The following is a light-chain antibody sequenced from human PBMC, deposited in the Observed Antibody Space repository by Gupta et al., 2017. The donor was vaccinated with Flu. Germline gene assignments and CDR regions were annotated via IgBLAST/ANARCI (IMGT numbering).Light chain of an antibody. CDR3: MQSVQTPLT. CDR1: QSLLHSNGYIH. J-gene: IGKJ4*01. CDR2: SGS. V-gene: IGKV2-28*01. Sequence: FTPGEPASISCRSTQSLLHSNGYIHLDWYLQRPGQSPQLLMYSGSNRASGVPDRFSGSGSGTDFTLKISRVEAEDVGVYYCMQSVQTPLTFGGGTKVEIK.